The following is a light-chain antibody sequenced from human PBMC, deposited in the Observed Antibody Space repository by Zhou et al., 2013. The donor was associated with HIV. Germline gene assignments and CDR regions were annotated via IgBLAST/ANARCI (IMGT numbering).Light chain of an antibody. Sequence: EIVLTQSPGTLSLSPGEGATLSCRASHSVNTYLAWYQQKPGQAPRLLIYDASNRATGIPARFSGSGSGTDFTLTISSLEPEDFAVYYCQQRSDWPPLFTFGPGTKVDIK. CDR3: QQRSDWPPLFT. J-gene: IGKJ3*01. CDR1: HSVNTY. CDR2: DAS. V-gene: IGKV3-11*01.